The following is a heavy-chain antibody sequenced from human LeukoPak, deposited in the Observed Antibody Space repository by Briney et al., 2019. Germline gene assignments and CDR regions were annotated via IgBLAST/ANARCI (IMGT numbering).Heavy chain of an antibody. Sequence: ASVKVSCKASGYTFTSYGISWVRQAPGQGLEWMGWISAYNGNTNYAQKLQGRVTMTTDTSTSTAYMELRGLRSDDTAVYYCARDRWRGSSWYAKAFDIWGQGTMVTVSS. J-gene: IGHJ3*02. D-gene: IGHD6-13*01. V-gene: IGHV1-18*01. CDR1: GYTFTSYG. CDR2: ISAYNGNT. CDR3: ARDRWRGSSWYAKAFDI.